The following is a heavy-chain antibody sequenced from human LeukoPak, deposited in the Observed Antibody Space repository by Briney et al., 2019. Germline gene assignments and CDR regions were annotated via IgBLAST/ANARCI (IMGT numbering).Heavy chain of an antibody. Sequence: GASVKVSCKGSGYTFSKYAMNWVRQAPGQGLEWMGWINTKTGDPTYGQGFTGWFVFSLETSVSTAYLQINSLKAEDTAVYYCARGGGGAVVPALWGQGTLITVSS. CDR3: ARGGGGAVVPAL. CDR2: INTKTGDP. D-gene: IGHD2-2*01. V-gene: IGHV7-4-1*02. CDR1: GYTFSKYA. J-gene: IGHJ4*02.